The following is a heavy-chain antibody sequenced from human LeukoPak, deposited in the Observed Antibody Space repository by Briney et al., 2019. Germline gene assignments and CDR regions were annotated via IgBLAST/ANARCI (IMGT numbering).Heavy chain of an antibody. CDR2: IYYSGST. Sequence: PSETLSLTCTVSGGSISSYYWSWIRQPAGKGLEWIGSIYYSGSTYYNPSLKSRVTISVDTSKNQFSLKLSSATAADTAVYYCAGATVTTLFDYWGQGTLVTVSS. CDR3: AGATVTTLFDY. V-gene: IGHV4-59*01. J-gene: IGHJ4*02. D-gene: IGHD4-17*01. CDR1: GGSISSYY.